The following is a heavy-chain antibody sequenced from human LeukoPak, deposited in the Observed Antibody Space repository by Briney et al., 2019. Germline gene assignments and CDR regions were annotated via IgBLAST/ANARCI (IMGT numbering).Heavy chain of an antibody. J-gene: IGHJ4*02. CDR3: ARAYCSGGSCYWGFDY. Sequence: ASVKVSCKASGYTFTGYYMHWVRQAPGQGLEWMGWINPNSGGTNYAQKFQGWVTMTRDTSISTAYMELSRLRSDDTAMYYCARAYCSGGSCYWGFDYWGQGTLVTVSS. V-gene: IGHV1-2*04. CDR2: INPNSGGT. D-gene: IGHD2-15*01. CDR1: GYTFTGYY.